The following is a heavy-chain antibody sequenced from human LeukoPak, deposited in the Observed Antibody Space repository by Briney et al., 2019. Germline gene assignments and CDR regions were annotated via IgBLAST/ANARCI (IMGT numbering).Heavy chain of an antibody. Sequence: ASVKVSCKASGYTFTGYYMHWVRQAPGQGLEWMGWINPNSGGTNYAQKFQGRVTMTRDTSISTAYMELSRLRSDDTAVYYCARVRVPTYYYDSSGPVLGYWGQGTLVTVSS. J-gene: IGHJ4*02. D-gene: IGHD3-22*01. V-gene: IGHV1-2*02. CDR2: INPNSGGT. CDR3: ARVRVPTYYYDSSGPVLGY. CDR1: GYTFTGYY.